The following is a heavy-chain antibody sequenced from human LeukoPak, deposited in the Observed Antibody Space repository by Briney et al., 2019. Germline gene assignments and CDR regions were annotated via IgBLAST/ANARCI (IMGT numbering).Heavy chain of an antibody. CDR1: GFTFSSYA. Sequence: GGSLRLSCAASGFTFSSYAMSWVRQVPGKGLEWVSVISGSGDNTYYADSVKGRFTISRDNSKNTLYLQMNSLRAEDTAVYYCARADCSSTSCPERAFDIWGQGTMVTVSS. CDR2: ISGSGDNT. J-gene: IGHJ3*02. V-gene: IGHV3-23*01. CDR3: ARADCSSTSCPERAFDI. D-gene: IGHD2-2*01.